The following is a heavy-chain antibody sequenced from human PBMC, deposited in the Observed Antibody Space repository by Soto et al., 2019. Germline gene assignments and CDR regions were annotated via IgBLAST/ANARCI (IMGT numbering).Heavy chain of an antibody. Sequence: SVKVSCKASGGTFSSYAISWVRQAPGQGLEWMGGIIPIFGTANYAQKFQGRVTITADESTSTAYMELSSLRSEDTAVYYCARRSRDGYNPDYYYYGMDVWGQGTTVTVSS. CDR2: IIPIFGTA. V-gene: IGHV1-69*13. J-gene: IGHJ6*02. D-gene: IGHD5-12*01. CDR1: GGTFSSYA. CDR3: ARRSRDGYNPDYYYYGMDV.